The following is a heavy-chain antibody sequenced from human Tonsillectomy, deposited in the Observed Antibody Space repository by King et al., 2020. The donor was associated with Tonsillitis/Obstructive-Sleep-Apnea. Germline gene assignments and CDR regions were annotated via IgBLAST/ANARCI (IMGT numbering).Heavy chain of an antibody. D-gene: IGHD1-20*01. CDR2: ISSGGST. CDR1: GLTVSNNY. Sequence: VQLVESGGNLVQPGGSLRLSCAASGLTVSNNYMTWVRQAPGKGLEWVSVISSGGSTYYADSVKGRFTISRHNSKNTLYLQMNSLRTEDTAVYYCARDITGTPGYWGQGTLVTVSS. V-gene: IGHV3-53*04. J-gene: IGHJ4*02. CDR3: ARDITGTPGY.